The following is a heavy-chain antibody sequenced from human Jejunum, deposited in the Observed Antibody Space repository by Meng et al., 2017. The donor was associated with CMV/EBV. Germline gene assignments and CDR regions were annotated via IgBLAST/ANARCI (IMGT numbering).Heavy chain of an antibody. D-gene: IGHD6-19*01. Sequence: PFSSGNYYWSWIRQPPGKGLEWIGYMYYSGNTYYNPSLKSRVSFSVDTSKNQFSLKVTSVTAADTAVYYCARSRGWYKDNYYYGMDVWGQGTTVTVSS. V-gene: IGHV4-30-4*01. CDR2: MYYSGNT. J-gene: IGHJ6*02. CDR3: ARSRGWYKDNYYYGMDV. CDR1: PFSSGNYY.